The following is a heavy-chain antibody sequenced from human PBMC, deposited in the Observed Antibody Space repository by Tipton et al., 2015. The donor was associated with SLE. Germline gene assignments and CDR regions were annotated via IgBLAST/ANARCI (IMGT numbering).Heavy chain of an antibody. D-gene: IGHD3-3*01. V-gene: IGHV4-38-2*02. CDR3: ARDRSAYYPYWYFDL. CDR1: GGSISSGYY. J-gene: IGHJ2*01. Sequence: TLSLTCTVSGGSISSGYYWGWIRQPPGKGLEWIGSIYYSGSTYCNPSLKSRVTISVDTSKKQFSLKLSSVTAADTAVYYCARDRSAYYPYWYFDLWGRGTLVTVSS. CDR2: IYYSGST.